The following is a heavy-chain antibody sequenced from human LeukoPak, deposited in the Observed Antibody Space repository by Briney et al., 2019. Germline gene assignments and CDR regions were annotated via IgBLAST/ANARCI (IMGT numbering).Heavy chain of an antibody. J-gene: IGHJ5*02. CDR3: ARFGVAATFTWFDP. CDR2: IIPIFGTA. D-gene: IGHD2-15*01. Sequence: ASVKVSCKASGGTFSSFAISWVRQAPGQGLECMGGIIPIFGTANYAQKFQGRVTITADKSTSTAYMELSSLRSEDTAVYYCARFGVAATFTWFDPWGQGTLVTVSS. CDR1: GGTFSSFA. V-gene: IGHV1-69*06.